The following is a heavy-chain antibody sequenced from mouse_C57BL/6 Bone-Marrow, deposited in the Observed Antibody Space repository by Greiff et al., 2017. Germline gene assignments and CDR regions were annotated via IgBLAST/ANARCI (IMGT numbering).Heavy chain of an antibody. CDR2: FNPYNDDT. CDR3: ARTDDYDVGFAY. Sequence: VQLQQPGVELVKPGAPVKMSGKASGYTFTTYPIEGMKQNHGKSLEWIGNFNPYNDDTPYNEKSKGKATLTVEKSSSTVYLELSRLTSDDSAVYYCARTDDYDVGFAYWGLVTLVTVSA. CDR1: GYTFTTYP. V-gene: IGHV1-47*01. D-gene: IGHD2-4*01. J-gene: IGHJ3*01.